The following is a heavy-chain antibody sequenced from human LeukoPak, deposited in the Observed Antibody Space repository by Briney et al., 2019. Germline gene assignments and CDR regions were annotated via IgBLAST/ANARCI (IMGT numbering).Heavy chain of an antibody. J-gene: IGHJ4*02. CDR2: INSDGSST. Sequence: GGSLRLSCAASGFTFSSYWMHWVRQAPGKGLVWVSRINSDGSSTSYADSVKGRFTISRDNAKNTLYLKMNSLRAEDTAVYYCARFYCSSTSCLEDYWGQGTLVTVFS. V-gene: IGHV3-74*01. D-gene: IGHD2-2*01. CDR3: ARFYCSSTSCLEDY. CDR1: GFTFSSYW.